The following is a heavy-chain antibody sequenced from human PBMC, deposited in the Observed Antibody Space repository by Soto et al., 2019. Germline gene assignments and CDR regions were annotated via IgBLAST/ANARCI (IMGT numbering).Heavy chain of an antibody. CDR3: ATSSSWGWFDP. Sequence: SETLSLTCAVSGGSIGSSNWWSWVRQSPGKGLEWIGEIHDSGSTNYSPSLKSRATISLAKSKNQFSLNLSSVTAADTAVYHCATSSSWGWFDPWGQGTLVTVSS. D-gene: IGHD6-13*01. J-gene: IGHJ5*02. V-gene: IGHV4-4*02. CDR1: GGSIGSSNW. CDR2: IHDSGST.